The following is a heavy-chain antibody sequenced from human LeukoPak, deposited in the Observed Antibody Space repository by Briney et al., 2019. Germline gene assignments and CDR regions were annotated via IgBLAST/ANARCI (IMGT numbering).Heavy chain of an antibody. Sequence: PGASVKVSCKASGYTFTNYGISWVRQAPGQGLEWMGWISTYTGKTNCTQKVQDRVTMTRDTSTSTAHMELRSLRSDDTAVYYCARFYYYVSGNDWYFYGMDVWGQGTTVTVSS. CDR2: ISTYTGKT. CDR3: ARFYYYVSGNDWYFYGMDV. CDR1: GYTFTNYG. V-gene: IGHV1-18*01. J-gene: IGHJ6*02. D-gene: IGHD3-10*01.